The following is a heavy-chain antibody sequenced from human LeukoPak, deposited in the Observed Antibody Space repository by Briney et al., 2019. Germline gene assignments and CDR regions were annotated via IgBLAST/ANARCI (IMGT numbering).Heavy chain of an antibody. CDR3: ARVGSGSYYNLDY. CDR1: GGPISNYY. CDR2: IYYGGST. D-gene: IGHD3-10*01. J-gene: IGHJ4*02. V-gene: IGHV4-59*01. Sequence: PSETLSPTCTVSGGPISNYYWSWIRQPPGKGLEWIAYIYYGGSTKYNPSLKSRVSISIDTSENQFSLRLSSVTAADTAVYYCARVGSGSYYNLDYWGQGTLVTVSS.